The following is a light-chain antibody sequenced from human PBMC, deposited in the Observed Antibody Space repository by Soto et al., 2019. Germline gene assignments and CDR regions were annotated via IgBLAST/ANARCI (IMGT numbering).Light chain of an antibody. CDR1: QAVISGY. V-gene: IGKV3-20*01. Sequence: EIVLTQSPGALSLSPGEGATLSCRASQAVISGYLAWYQQKPGQAPRLLMYGVSSRPTGISDRFSGSGSGREFTLTITRLEPEDFALDYCDQYGVPPFNFGQGTKLQIK. CDR3: DQYGVPPFN. CDR2: GVS. J-gene: IGKJ2*01.